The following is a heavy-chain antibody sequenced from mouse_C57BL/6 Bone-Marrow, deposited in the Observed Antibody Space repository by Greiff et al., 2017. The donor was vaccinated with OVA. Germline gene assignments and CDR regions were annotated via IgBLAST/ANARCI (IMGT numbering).Heavy chain of an antibody. J-gene: IGHJ1*03. CDR1: GFSLTSYG. CDR2: IWRGGST. V-gene: IGHV2-5*01. CDR3: AKNNYGSSYDWYFDV. Sequence: VNLVESGPGLVQPSQSLSITCTVSGFSLTSYGVHWVRQSPGKGLEWLGVIWRGGSTDYNAAFMSRLSITKDNSKSQVFFKMNSLQADDTAIYYCAKNNYGSSYDWYFDVWGTGTTVTVSS. D-gene: IGHD1-1*01.